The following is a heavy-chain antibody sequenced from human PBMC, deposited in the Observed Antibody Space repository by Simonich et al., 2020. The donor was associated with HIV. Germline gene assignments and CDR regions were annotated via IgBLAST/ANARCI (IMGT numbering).Heavy chain of an antibody. CDR2: INHFGDT. Sequence: QVRLQQWGAGQLKPSETLSLTCAVYGGSFSGYYWSWIRRSPGKGRGWIGEINHFGDTKYTPSLKGRGTQSLDPSKNQFSLKLSSGTAADTAVYFCARGTQRASWGYPPRHWFDTWGQGTLVTVSS. D-gene: IGHD7-27*01. CDR1: GGSFSGYY. V-gene: IGHV4-34*01. CDR3: ARGTQRASWGYPPRHWFDT. J-gene: IGHJ5*02.